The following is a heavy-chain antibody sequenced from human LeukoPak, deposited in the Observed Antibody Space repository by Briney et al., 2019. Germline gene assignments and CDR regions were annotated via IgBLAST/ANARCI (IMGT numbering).Heavy chain of an antibody. J-gene: IGHJ4*02. CDR3: AREKSPASIAVAEGY. D-gene: IGHD6-19*01. CDR2: ISSSSSYI. CDR1: GFTFSSYS. Sequence: GGSLRLSCAASGFTFSSYSMNWVRQAPGKGLEWVSSISSSSSYIYYADSVKGRFTISRDNAKNSLYLQMNGLRAEDTAVYYCAREKSPASIAVAEGYWGQGTLVTVSS. V-gene: IGHV3-21*01.